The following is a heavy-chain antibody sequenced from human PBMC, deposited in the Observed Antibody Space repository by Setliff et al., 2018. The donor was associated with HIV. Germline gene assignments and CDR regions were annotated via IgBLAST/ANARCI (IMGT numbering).Heavy chain of an antibody. Sequence: ASVKVSCKASGYTFTTFGLSWVRQAPGQGLEWMGWINTDTGNPMYAQGFKGRFVFSLDTSLSTSSLQIGSLNAEDTAVYYCARDGSDCFFDRWVRGPLVTVSS. V-gene: IGHV7-4-1*01. J-gene: IGHJ2*01. CDR2: INTDTGNP. CDR3: ARDGSDCFFDR. CDR1: GYTFTTFG.